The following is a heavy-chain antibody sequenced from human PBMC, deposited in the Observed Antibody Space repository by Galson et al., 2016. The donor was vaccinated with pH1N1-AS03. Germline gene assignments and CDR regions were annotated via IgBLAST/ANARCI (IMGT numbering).Heavy chain of an antibody. CDR3: ANPRASGTTMVTRLDY. CDR2: ISGADLST. J-gene: IGHJ4*02. Sequence: SLRLSCAASGFTFSTYAMSRVRQAPGKGLEWVSSISGADLSTYYADSVKGRFTVSRDNSKNTLYLQMNGLRAEDTAIYYCANPRASGTTMVTRLDYWGQGILVTVSS. CDR1: GFTFSTYA. V-gene: IGHV3-23*01. D-gene: IGHD5-18*01.